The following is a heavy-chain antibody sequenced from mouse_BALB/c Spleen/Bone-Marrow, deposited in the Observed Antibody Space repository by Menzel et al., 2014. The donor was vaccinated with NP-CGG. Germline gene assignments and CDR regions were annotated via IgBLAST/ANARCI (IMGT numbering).Heavy chain of an antibody. CDR3: ARNYYVSSYAMDY. V-gene: IGHV2-2*02. Sequence: QVQLQQSGPGLVQPSQSLSITCTVSGFSLTSYGVHWVSQFPGKGLDWLGVIWRGGSTDYNAALLSRLSISKDNSKSKVFFKMNSLQVNDTAIYYCARNYYVSSYAMDYWGQGTSVTVSS. CDR2: IWRGGST. D-gene: IGHD1-1*01. CDR1: GFSLTSYG. J-gene: IGHJ4*01.